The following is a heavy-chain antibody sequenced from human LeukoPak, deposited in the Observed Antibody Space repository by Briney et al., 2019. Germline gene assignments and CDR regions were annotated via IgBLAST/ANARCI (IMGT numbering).Heavy chain of an antibody. J-gene: IGHJ4*02. Sequence: SETLSLTCTVSGYSISSGYYWGWIRQPPGKGLEWIGSIYHGGSTYYSPSLKSRVTLSVDTSKNQFSLKLSSVTAADTAVYYCASLLLWFGELTSWDYWGQGTLVTVSS. V-gene: IGHV4-38-2*02. CDR1: GYSISSGYY. CDR3: ASLLLWFGELTSWDY. D-gene: IGHD3-10*01. CDR2: IYHGGST.